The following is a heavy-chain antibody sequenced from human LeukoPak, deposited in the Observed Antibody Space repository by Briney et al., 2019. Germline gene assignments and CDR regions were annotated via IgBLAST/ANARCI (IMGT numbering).Heavy chain of an antibody. J-gene: IGHJ4*02. D-gene: IGHD4-17*01. CDR1: GYIFTSYA. Sequence: ASVKVSCKASGYIFTSYAMHWVRQAPGQRLEWMGWINAGNGNTKYSQEFQGRVTITRDTSASTAYMELSSLRSEDMAVYYCARDLYGDYSQALFDYWGQGTLVTVSS. CDR3: ARDLYGDYSQALFDY. CDR2: INAGNGNT. V-gene: IGHV1-3*03.